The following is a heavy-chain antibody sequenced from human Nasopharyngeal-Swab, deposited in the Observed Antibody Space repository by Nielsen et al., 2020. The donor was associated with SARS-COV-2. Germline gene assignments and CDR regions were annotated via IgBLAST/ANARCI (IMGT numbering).Heavy chain of an antibody. CDR1: GFTFSSYW. V-gene: IGHV3-7*01. Sequence: GESLKISCAASGFTFSSYWMSWVRQAPGKGLEWVANIKQDGSAKYYVDSVKGRFTISRDNAKNSLYLQMNSLRAEDTAVYYCARESIAAAGRDFDYWGQGTLVTVPS. CDR2: IKQDGSAK. CDR3: ARESIAAAGRDFDY. J-gene: IGHJ4*02. D-gene: IGHD6-13*01.